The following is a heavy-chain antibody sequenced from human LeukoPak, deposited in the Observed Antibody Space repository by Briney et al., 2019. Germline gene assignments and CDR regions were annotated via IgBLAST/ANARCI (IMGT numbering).Heavy chain of an antibody. CDR2: ISSSSQYT. CDR1: GFAFSHYS. V-gene: IGHV3-21*04. D-gene: IGHD3-22*01. Sequence: GGSLRLSCAASGFAFSHYSMNWVRQAPGKGLEWVSSISSSSQYTYYADSVKGRFTISRDNAKNSLYLQMNSLRAEDTAVYYCARAGGYYYDSSGYYYAEEYYFDYWGQGTLVTVSS. J-gene: IGHJ4*02. CDR3: ARAGGYYYDSSGYYYAEEYYFDY.